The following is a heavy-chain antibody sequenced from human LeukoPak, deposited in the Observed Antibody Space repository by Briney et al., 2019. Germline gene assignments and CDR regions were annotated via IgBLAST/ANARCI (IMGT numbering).Heavy chain of an antibody. CDR1: GVSVSRGSYF. V-gene: IGHV4-61*01. Sequence: SETLSLTCTVPGVSVSRGSYFWSWIRQPPGEGPQWIGYIYHDGSTKYSPSLRSRVSISVDTSKNQFSLKLSSVTTADTAVYFCATFFDFWFGPWGQGTQVTVSS. CDR2: IYHDGST. J-gene: IGHJ5*02. D-gene: IGHD5/OR15-5a*01. CDR3: ATFFDFWFGP.